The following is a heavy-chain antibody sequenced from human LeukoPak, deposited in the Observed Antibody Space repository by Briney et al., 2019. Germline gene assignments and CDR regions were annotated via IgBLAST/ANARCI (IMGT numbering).Heavy chain of an antibody. CDR1: GYTFTSYG. V-gene: IGHV1-18*01. Sequence: ASVKVSCKASGYTFTSYGISWVRQAPGQGLEWMGWISAYNGNTNYAQKLQGRVTMTTDTSTSTAYMELRSLRSDDTAVYYCATDLLYCSSTSCYNYWGQGTLVTVSS. J-gene: IGHJ4*02. D-gene: IGHD2-2*02. CDR2: ISAYNGNT. CDR3: ATDLLYCSSTSCYNY.